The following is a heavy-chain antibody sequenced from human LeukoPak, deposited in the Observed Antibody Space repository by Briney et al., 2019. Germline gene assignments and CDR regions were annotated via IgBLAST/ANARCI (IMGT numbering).Heavy chain of an antibody. CDR2: IFYSGST. V-gene: IGHV4-30-4*08. Sequence: PSQTLSLTCTVSGGSISSGDYCWSWIRQPPGKGLEWIGYIFYSGSTYYNPSLKSRVTISVDTSKNQFSLKLSSVTAADTAVYYCVRERRYFEWLLSPHGRPDAFNIWGQGTMVTISS. CDR3: VRERRYFEWLLSPHGRPDAFNI. D-gene: IGHD3-9*01. J-gene: IGHJ3*02. CDR1: GGSISSGDYC.